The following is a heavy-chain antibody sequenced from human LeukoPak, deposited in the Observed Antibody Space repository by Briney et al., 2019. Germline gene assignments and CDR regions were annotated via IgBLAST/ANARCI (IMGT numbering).Heavy chain of an antibody. Sequence: ASVKVSCKASGYTFTSYYMHWVRQAPGQGLEWMGIINPSGGSTSYAQKFQGRVTMTRDMSTSTVYMELSSLRSEDTAVYYCASKSGYDFRSGYNPPDVWGKGTTVTVSS. CDR3: ASKSGYDFRSGYNPPDV. J-gene: IGHJ6*04. CDR2: INPSGGST. V-gene: IGHV1-46*01. CDR1: GYTFTSYY. D-gene: IGHD3-3*01.